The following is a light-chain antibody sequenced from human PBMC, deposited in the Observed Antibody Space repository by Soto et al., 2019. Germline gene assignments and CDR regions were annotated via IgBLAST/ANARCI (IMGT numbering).Light chain of an antibody. Sequence: DIQMTQSPSSLSASVGDRVTITCRTSQGISSWVAWYQQKPGKAPNLLIYAASSLQSGVPSRFSGSGSGTEITRTISSLQPEDFAAYYWQQSDTCPLTFGGGTKVEIK. V-gene: IGKV1-12*01. CDR2: AAS. J-gene: IGKJ4*01. CDR1: QGISSW. CDR3: QQSDTCPLT.